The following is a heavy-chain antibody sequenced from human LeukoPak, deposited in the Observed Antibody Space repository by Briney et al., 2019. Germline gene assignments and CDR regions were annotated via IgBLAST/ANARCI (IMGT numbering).Heavy chain of an antibody. Sequence: ASVKVSCKVSGYTLTELSMHWVRQVPGKGLEWMGSFDPEDGETLYAQKFQGRVTMTEDTSTDTAYMELSSLRSEDTGVYYCATDQRGAGLGFRYGSGSYNGMDVWGQGTTVTVSS. CDR3: ATDQRGAGLGFRYGSGSYNGMDV. CDR1: GYTLTELS. J-gene: IGHJ6*02. D-gene: IGHD3-10*01. CDR2: FDPEDGET. V-gene: IGHV1-24*01.